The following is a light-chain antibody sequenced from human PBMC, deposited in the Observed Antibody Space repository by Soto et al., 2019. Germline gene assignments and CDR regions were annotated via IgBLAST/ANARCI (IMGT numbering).Light chain of an antibody. CDR3: SSYTSASSATVV. CDR1: SSNVVGYNS. J-gene: IGLJ2*01. V-gene: IGLV2-14*01. Sequence: QSVLTQPASVSGSPGQSIAISCTGTSSNVVGYNSVSWYQQHPGKAPKLMIYDVSNRPSGVSDRFSGSKSGNTASLTISGLQAEDEADYYCSSYTSASSATVVFGGGTKVTVL. CDR2: DVS.